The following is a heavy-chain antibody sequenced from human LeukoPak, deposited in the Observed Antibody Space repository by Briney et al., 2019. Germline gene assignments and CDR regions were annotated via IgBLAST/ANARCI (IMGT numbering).Heavy chain of an antibody. V-gene: IGHV4-30-2*01. CDR1: GGSISSGGYS. CDR2: IYHSGST. Sequence: SETLSLTCAVSGGSISSGGYSWSWIRQPPGKGLEWIGYIYHSGSTYYNPSLKSRVTISVDRSKNQFSLKLSSVTAADTAVYYCARGEYYYDSSGYCYGVPCFDYWGQGTLVTVSS. D-gene: IGHD3-22*01. J-gene: IGHJ4*02. CDR3: ARGEYYYDSSGYCYGVPCFDY.